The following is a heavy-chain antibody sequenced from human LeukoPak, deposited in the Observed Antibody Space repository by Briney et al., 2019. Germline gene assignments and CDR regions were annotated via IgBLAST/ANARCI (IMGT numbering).Heavy chain of an antibody. Sequence: SVKVSCKASGGTFSSYAISWVRQAPGQGLEWMGGIIPIFGTANYAQKFQGGVTITADESTSTAYKELSSLRSEDTAVYYCARVPYYDFWSGYSPPDYWGQGTLVTVSS. CDR3: ARVPYYDFWSGYSPPDY. V-gene: IGHV1-69*13. CDR1: GGTFSSYA. CDR2: IIPIFGTA. D-gene: IGHD3-3*01. J-gene: IGHJ4*02.